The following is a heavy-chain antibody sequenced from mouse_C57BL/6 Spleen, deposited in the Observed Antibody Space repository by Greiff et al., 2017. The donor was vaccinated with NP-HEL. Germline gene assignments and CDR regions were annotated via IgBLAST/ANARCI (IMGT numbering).Heavy chain of an antibody. CDR2: ISYSGST. D-gene: IGHD1-1*01. V-gene: IGHV3-8*01. CDR1: GYSITSDY. Sequence: EVQLVESGPGLAKPSQTLSLTCSVTGYSITSDYWNWIRKFPGNKLEYMGYISYSGSTYYNPSLKSRISITRDTSKNQYYLQLNSVTTEDTATYYCARRLGYGSSYGYEYYFDYWGQGTTLTVSS. J-gene: IGHJ2*01. CDR3: ARRLGYGSSYGYEYYFDY.